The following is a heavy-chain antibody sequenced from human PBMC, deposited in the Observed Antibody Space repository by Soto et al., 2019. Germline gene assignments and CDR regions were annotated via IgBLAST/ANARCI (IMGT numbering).Heavy chain of an antibody. V-gene: IGHV3-73*01. D-gene: IGHD2-15*01. CDR2: IRSKANSYAP. CDR3: TSCSGGSCYSFQH. Sequence: EVQLVESGGGLVQPGGSLKLSCAASGFTFSGSAMHWVRQASGKGLEWVGRIRSKANSYAPAYAASVKGRFTISRDDSKNTAYLQMNSLKTEDTAVYYCTSCSGGSCYSFQHWGQGTLVTVSS. J-gene: IGHJ1*01. CDR1: GFTFSGSA.